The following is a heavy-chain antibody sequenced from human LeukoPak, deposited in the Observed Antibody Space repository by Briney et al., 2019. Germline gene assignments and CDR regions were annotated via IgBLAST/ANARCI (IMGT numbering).Heavy chain of an antibody. J-gene: IGHJ3*02. CDR1: GFTVSSNY. V-gene: IGHV3-53*01. CDR2: IYSGGST. D-gene: IGHD2-15*01. CDR3: AREGRRPRDFDI. Sequence: GGSLRLSCAASGFTVSSNYMSWVRQAPGKGLEWVSVIYSGGSTYYADSVEGRFTISRDNSKNTLYLQMNSLRAEDTAVYYCAREGRRPRDFDIWGQGTMVTVSS.